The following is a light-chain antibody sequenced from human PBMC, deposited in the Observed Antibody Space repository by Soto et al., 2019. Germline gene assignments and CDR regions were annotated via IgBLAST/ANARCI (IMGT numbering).Light chain of an antibody. V-gene: IGKV3-20*01. CDR3: QQYGSSTWT. CDR2: GAS. CDR1: QSVSSSY. J-gene: IGKJ1*01. Sequence: EIVLTQSPGTLSLSPWERSTLFCRASQSVSSSYLAWYQQKPGQAPRLLIYGASSRATGIPDRFSGSGSGTDFTLTISRLEPEDFAVYYCQQYGSSTWTFGQGTKVDIK.